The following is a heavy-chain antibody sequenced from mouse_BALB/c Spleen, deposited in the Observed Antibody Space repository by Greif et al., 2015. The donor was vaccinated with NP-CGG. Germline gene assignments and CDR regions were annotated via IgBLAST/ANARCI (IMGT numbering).Heavy chain of an antibody. V-gene: IGHV1-69*02. D-gene: IGHD1-1*01. J-gene: IGHJ2*01. Sequence: QVQLKDSGAELVKPGAPVKLSCKASGYTFTSYWMNWVKQRPGRGLEWIGRIDPSDSETHYNQKFKDKATLTVDKSSSTAYIQLSSLTSEDSAVYYCASYGSSYFDYWGQGTTLTVSS. CDR3: ASYGSSYFDY. CDR1: GYTFTSYW. CDR2: IDPSDSET.